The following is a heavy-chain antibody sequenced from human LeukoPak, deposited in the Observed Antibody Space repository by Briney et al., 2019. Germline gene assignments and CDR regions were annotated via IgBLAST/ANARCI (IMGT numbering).Heavy chain of an antibody. D-gene: IGHD3-9*01. CDR1: GGSISSSSYY. Sequence: PSETLSLTCTVSGGSISSSSYYWGWIRQPPGKGLEWIGSIYYSGSTYYNPSLKSRVTISVDTSKNQFSLKLSSVTAADTAVYYCARDSHSYDILTGYYRYFDYWGQGTLVTVSS. V-gene: IGHV4-39*07. J-gene: IGHJ4*02. CDR2: IYYSGST. CDR3: ARDSHSYDILTGYYRYFDY.